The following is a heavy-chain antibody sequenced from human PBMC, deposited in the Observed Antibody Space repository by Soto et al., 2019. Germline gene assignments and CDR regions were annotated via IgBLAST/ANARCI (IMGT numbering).Heavy chain of an antibody. Sequence: QVQLMQSGAEVRKPGASVKVSCRASGYTFTDYDINWVRQATGQGLEWLGWMTPNSGNTGYALKCQGRVTLTRDISRSTAYIERSSQTSEDTAVYYCARNLYNTGDFDHWGQGTLVSVSS. CDR3: ARNLYNTGDFDH. J-gene: IGHJ5*02. D-gene: IGHD3-16*01. V-gene: IGHV1-8*02. CDR2: MTPNSGNT. CDR1: GYTFTDYD.